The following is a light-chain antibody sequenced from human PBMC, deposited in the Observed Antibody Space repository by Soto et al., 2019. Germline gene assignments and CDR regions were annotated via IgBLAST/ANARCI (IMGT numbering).Light chain of an antibody. CDR2: DNN. CDR1: SSNIGNNY. CDR3: GTWDSSLSAGRNLV. V-gene: IGLV1-51*01. Sequence: QSVLTQPPSVSAAPGQKVTISCSGSSSNIGNNYVSWYQQLPGTAPKLLIYDNNKRPSGIPDRFSGSKSGTSATLGITGLQTGDEAGYYCGTWDSSLSAGRNLVFGGGTKLTVL. J-gene: IGLJ2*01.